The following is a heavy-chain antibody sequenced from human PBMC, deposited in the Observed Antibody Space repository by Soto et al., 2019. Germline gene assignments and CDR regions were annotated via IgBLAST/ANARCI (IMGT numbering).Heavy chain of an antibody. Sequence: GGSLRLSCEASGFPFNTYAMTWFRQVPGMGLEWVSTTSNNGNTDFAESVRGRFTVSRDNSKNILYLQMTNLRVEDAAIYFCAKDLRPGLIVPTKSGFDPWGQGTLVTVPS. J-gene: IGHJ5*02. CDR3: AKDLRPGLIVPTKSGFDP. CDR1: GFPFNTYA. V-gene: IGHV3-23*01. D-gene: IGHD2-21*01. CDR2: TSNNGNT.